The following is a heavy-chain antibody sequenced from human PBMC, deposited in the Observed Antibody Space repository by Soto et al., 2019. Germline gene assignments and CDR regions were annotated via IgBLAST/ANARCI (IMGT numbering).Heavy chain of an antibody. CDR3: GKDQTTRTHRDLGY. Sequence: WVSLRLACSSSGFTFSSYAMSGGRQAPGKGLEWVSAISCSCGRTDYYDSVKGRITNSRDTSKKTLYLRMNSMRSMETAVYYYGKDQTTRTHRDLGYRGQRTLVTVSS. CDR2: ISCSCGRT. D-gene: IGHD1-26*01. V-gene: IGHV3-23*01. J-gene: IGHJ4*02. CDR1: GFTFSSYA.